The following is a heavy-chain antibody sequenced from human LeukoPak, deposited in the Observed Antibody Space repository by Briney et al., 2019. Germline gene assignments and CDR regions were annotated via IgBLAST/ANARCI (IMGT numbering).Heavy chain of an antibody. Sequence: PGGSLRLSCAASGFTLSDYYMTWIRQAPGKGLEWVSYMSSTGNTIYYADSVKGRFTVSRDNAKNSLFLQMDSLRAEDTAAYYCARSSDYFTYFGLWGRGSLVTVSS. CDR3: ARSSDYFTYFGL. CDR2: MSSTGNTI. J-gene: IGHJ2*01. CDR1: GFTLSDYY. D-gene: IGHD2/OR15-2a*01. V-gene: IGHV3-11*04.